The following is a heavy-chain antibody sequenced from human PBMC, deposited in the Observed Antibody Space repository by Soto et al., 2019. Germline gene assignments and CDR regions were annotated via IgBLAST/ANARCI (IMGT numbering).Heavy chain of an antibody. V-gene: IGHV4-30-4*02. CDR2: IYDGGTT. D-gene: IGHD5-12*01. Sequence: SETLSLTCTVSGGSISSAAYCWSWIRQSPDKGLEWIGHIYDGGTTYSSPSLKGRVTISADTSETQFSLKLNSVTAADTAVYYCARHRDSAYAYFDYWGQGTLVTVSS. CDR3: ARHRDSAYAYFDY. CDR1: GGSISSAAYC. J-gene: IGHJ4*02.